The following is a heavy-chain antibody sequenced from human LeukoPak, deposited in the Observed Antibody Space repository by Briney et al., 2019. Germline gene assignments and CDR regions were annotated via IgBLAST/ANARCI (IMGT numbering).Heavy chain of an antibody. V-gene: IGHV4-4*07. CDR2: IYTRGST. CDR3: ARGPYCSDDICSGGDAFDI. J-gene: IGHJ3*02. D-gene: IGHD2-15*01. CDR1: GGSINNYY. Sequence: SETLSLTCTVSGGSINNYYWSWIRQPAGKGLEWIGRIYTRGSTNYNPSLKSRVTMSVDKSKKQFSLKLSSVTAADAAAYYCARGPYCSDDICSGGDAFDIWGQGTMVSVSS.